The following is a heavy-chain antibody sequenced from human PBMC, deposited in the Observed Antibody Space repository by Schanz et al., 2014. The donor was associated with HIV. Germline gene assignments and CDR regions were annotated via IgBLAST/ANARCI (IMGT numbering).Heavy chain of an antibody. D-gene: IGHD2-15*01. Sequence: QVQLVQSGAEVKKPGASVKVSCKASGYTFTDYFVHWVRQAPGQGLEWMAWLKPNSGETKFARKFQGRVTMTRDTSISTAYMELSRLRSDDTAVYYCARGRSGYCSGGSCPYGRYYFDYWGQGTLVTVSS. CDR3: ARGRSGYCSGGSCPYGRYYFDY. V-gene: IGHV1-2*02. J-gene: IGHJ4*02. CDR1: GYTFTDYF. CDR2: LKPNSGET.